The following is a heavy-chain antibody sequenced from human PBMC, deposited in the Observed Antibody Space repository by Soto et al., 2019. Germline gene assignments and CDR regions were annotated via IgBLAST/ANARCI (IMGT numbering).Heavy chain of an antibody. CDR1: GGSINSSNW. D-gene: IGHD3-10*01. CDR2: IYHSVRT. CDR3: AGYYGSGSYYLEWFDP. J-gene: IGHJ5*02. V-gene: IGHV4-4*02. Sequence: QVQLQESGPGLVKPSGTLSLTCAVSGGSINSSNWWTWVRQPPGQGLEWIGEIYHSVRTNYNPSLKSPVTMSIVTSKNQFSLKLASVTAADTAVYYCAGYYGSGSYYLEWFDPWGQGTVVSVYS.